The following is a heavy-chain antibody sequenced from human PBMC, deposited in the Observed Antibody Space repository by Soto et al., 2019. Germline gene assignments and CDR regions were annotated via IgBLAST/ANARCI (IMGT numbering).Heavy chain of an antibody. J-gene: IGHJ6*02. CDR3: AKRPGAVVVNPYGMDV. CDR2: ISGSGGST. CDR1: GFTFSSYA. Sequence: HPGGSLRLSCAASGFTFSSYAMSWVRQAPGKGLEWVSAISGSGGSTYYADSVKGRFTISRDNSKNTLYLQMNSLRAEDTAVYYCAKRPGAVVVNPYGMDVWGQGTTVTVSS. V-gene: IGHV3-23*01. D-gene: IGHD3-22*01.